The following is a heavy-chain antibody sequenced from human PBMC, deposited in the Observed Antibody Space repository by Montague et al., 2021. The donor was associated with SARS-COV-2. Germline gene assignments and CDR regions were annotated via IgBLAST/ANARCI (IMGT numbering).Heavy chain of an antibody. CDR1: GFSLSTSGMC. V-gene: IGHV2-70*01. J-gene: IGHJ4*02. D-gene: IGHD4-23*01. CDR3: ARSYGTTVVTRAFDY. CDR2: IDWDDDK. Sequence: PARGKGKKTITLTCTFSGFSLSTSGMCVSWIRQPPGKALEWLTLIDWDDDKYYSTPLKTRLTISKDTSKNQVVLTMTNMDPVDTATYYCARSYGTTVVTRAFDYWGQGTLVTVSS.